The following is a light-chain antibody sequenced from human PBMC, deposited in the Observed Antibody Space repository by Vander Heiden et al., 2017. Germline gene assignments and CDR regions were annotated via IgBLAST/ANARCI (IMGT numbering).Light chain of an antibody. V-gene: IGKV3-20*01. CDR1: QSVSSAY. CDR3: QQYGSSPFT. CDR2: GAS. J-gene: IGKJ3*01. Sequence: ESVLTLSPGTLSSSSGERATRSCRASQSVSSAYLVWYRQKPGQDPRLLIYGASSRATGIPDRFSGSGSGTDVTLAISRLEPGDFAVYYCQQYGSSPFTFGPGTKLDI.